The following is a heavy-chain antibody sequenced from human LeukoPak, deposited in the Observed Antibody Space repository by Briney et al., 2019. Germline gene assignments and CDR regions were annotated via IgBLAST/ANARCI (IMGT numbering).Heavy chain of an antibody. CDR2: IKQDGSEK. CDR3: ARDSRAYGSGSYYKRANWFDP. Sequence: GGSLRLSCVASGFTFSSYWMSWVRQAPGKGLEWVANIKQDGSEKYYVDSVKGRFTISRDNAKNSLYLQMNSLRAEDTAVYYCARDSRAYGSGSYYKRANWFDPWGQGTLVTVSS. J-gene: IGHJ5*02. V-gene: IGHV3-7*01. D-gene: IGHD3-10*01. CDR1: GFTFSSYW.